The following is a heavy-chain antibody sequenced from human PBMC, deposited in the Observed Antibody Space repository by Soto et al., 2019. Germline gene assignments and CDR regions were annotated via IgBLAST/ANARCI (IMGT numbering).Heavy chain of an antibody. Sequence: QMQLVQSGPEVKKPGTSVKVSCKASGFTFTNSAMQWVRQARGQRLEWIGWIVVGSGNRNYAQKLQERVTITGDMSTSTAYMELSSLRSEDTAVYYCAAGLWFGEDWYFDLWGRGTLVTVSS. D-gene: IGHD3-10*01. V-gene: IGHV1-58*02. CDR2: IVVGSGNR. J-gene: IGHJ2*01. CDR3: AAGLWFGEDWYFDL. CDR1: GFTFTNSA.